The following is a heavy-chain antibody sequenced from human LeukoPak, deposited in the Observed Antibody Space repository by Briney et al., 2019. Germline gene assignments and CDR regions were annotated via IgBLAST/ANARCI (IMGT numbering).Heavy chain of an antibody. CDR2: VSGSGGGT. CDR1: GFTFSNYA. V-gene: IGHV3-23*01. Sequence: GGSLRLSCAASGFTFSNYAMSWVRQAPGKGLEWVSDVSGSGGGTYYADSVKGRFTISRDNSKNTLYLQMNSLRAEDTAVYYCAKGHIDCGGYYYFDYWGQGTLVTVSS. D-gene: IGHD2-21*01. CDR3: AKGHIDCGGYYYFDY. J-gene: IGHJ4*02.